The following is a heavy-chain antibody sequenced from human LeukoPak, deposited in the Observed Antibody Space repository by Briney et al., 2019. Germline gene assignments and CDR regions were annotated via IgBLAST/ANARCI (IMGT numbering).Heavy chain of an antibody. J-gene: IGHJ6*02. V-gene: IGHV4-34*01. Sequence: KASETLSLTCAVYGGSFSGYYWSWIRQPPGKGLEWIGEINHSGSTNYNPSLKSRVTISVDTSKNQFSLKLSSVTAADTAVYYCARDGPYYDFWSGYSYYYGMDVWGQGTTVTVSS. CDR3: ARDGPYYDFWSGYSYYYGMDV. CDR1: GGSFSGYY. CDR2: INHSGST. D-gene: IGHD3-3*01.